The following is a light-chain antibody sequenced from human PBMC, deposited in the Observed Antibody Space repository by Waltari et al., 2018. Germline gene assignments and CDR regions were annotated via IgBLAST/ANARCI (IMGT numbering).Light chain of an antibody. Sequence: EIVLTQSPGTLSLSPGERATLSCRPSQRVSTTFLSWYQQKPGQAPRLLIYGAYNRATGIPDRFSGSGSGTDFTLTISRLEPEDVAVYYCQQYYSTPWTFGQGTKVEIK. V-gene: IGKV3-20*01. CDR1: QRVSTTF. CDR3: QQYYSTPWT. CDR2: GAY. J-gene: IGKJ1*01.